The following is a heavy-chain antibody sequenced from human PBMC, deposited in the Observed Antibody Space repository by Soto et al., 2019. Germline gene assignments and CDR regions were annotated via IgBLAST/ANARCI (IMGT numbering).Heavy chain of an antibody. CDR1: GGTFNNYP. Sequence: ASVKVSCKASGGTFNNYPITWVRQAPGEGLEWMGGSIPIFGTANYAQKFQGRVTISVDESTSTAYMELSSLRSEDTAVYYCARGRGYSGDDHYYYFGMDVWGQGTTVTVSS. V-gene: IGHV1-69*13. CDR2: SIPIFGTA. D-gene: IGHD5-12*01. J-gene: IGHJ6*02. CDR3: ARGRGYSGDDHYYYFGMDV.